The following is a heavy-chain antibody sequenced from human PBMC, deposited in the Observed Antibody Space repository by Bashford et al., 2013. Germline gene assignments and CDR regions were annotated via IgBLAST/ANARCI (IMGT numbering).Heavy chain of an antibody. Sequence: VRQAPGKGLEWVSAISGGGGTTNYADSVRGRFTISRDNSKNTLYVQMNSLRADDTAIYYCADDYSTFNHLEYWGQGSLVTVSS. V-gene: IGHV3-23*01. D-gene: IGHD4-11*01. CDR2: ISGGGGTT. CDR3: ADDYSTFNHLEY. J-gene: IGHJ4*02.